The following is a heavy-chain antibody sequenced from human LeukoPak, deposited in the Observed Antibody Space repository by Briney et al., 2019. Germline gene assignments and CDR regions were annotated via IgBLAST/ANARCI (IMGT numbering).Heavy chain of an antibody. CDR2: ISGSGGST. J-gene: IGHJ4*02. V-gene: IGHV3-23*01. D-gene: IGHD1-1*01. CDR1: GFTFSSYA. Sequence: GGSLRLSCAASGFTFSSYAMSWVRQAPGKGLEWVSAISGSGGSTYYAGPVKGRFTISRDNAKNSLHLQMDSLRAEDTAVYYCTRALSSDNWFASHWGQGTLVTVSS. CDR3: TRALSSDNWFASH.